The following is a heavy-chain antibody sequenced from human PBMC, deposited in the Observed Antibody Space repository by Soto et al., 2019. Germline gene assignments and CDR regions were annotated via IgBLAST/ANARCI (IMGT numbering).Heavy chain of an antibody. D-gene: IGHD4-17*01. CDR3: ANRVGGPTVGTPDSGFDI. V-gene: IGHV3-30*18. Sequence: QVQLVESGGGVVQPGRSLRLSCAASGFTFSNYGMHWVRQAPGKGLEWVAVISYAGSNKYSADSVKGRFTISRDNSKNTVYLQMNSLRVEDTALYYCANRVGGPTVGTPDSGFDIWGQGTMVTVSS. CDR2: ISYAGSNK. CDR1: GFTFSNYG. J-gene: IGHJ3*02.